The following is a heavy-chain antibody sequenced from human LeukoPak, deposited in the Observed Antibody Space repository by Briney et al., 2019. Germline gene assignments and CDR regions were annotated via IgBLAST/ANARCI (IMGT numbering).Heavy chain of an antibody. CDR2: FAGSDTTK. CDR1: GFDFAAYE. V-gene: IGHV3-48*03. Sequence: PGGSLRLSCAASGFDFAAYEMNWVRQAPGKGLEWVAYFAGSDTTKYYADSVRGRFTISRDNAKKSLYLQMNSLRAEDTALYYCTTLGYHLDSWGQGTLVTVSS. CDR3: TTLGYHLDS. D-gene: IGHD3-22*01. J-gene: IGHJ4*02.